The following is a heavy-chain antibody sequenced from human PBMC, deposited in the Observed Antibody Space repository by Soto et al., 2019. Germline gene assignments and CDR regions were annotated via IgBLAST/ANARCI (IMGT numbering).Heavy chain of an antibody. Sequence: EVQLVESEGGLVQPGGSLRLSCAASGFTFSSYWMSWLSQAPGKGLEWVANIKQDGSEKYYVDSVKGRFTISRDNAKNSLYLQMNSLRAEDTAVYYCARSFTTVTTRAYGMDVWGQGTTVTVSS. D-gene: IGHD4-17*01. V-gene: IGHV3-7*01. CDR2: IKQDGSEK. J-gene: IGHJ6*02. CDR1: GFTFSSYW. CDR3: ARSFTTVTTRAYGMDV.